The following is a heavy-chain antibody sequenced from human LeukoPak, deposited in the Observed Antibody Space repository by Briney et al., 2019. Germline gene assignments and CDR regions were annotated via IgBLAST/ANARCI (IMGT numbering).Heavy chain of an antibody. CDR2: INPNSGGT. J-gene: IGHJ4*02. CDR1: GYTFTGYY. D-gene: IGHD3-22*01. CDR3: ARAETGTNYYDSSGSFDY. Sequence: ASVKVSCKASGYTFTGYYMHWVRQAPGQGLEWMGRINPNSGGTNYAQKFQGRVTMTRDTSISTAYMELSRLRSDDTAVYYCARAETGTNYYDSSGSFDYWGQGTLVTVSS. V-gene: IGHV1-2*06.